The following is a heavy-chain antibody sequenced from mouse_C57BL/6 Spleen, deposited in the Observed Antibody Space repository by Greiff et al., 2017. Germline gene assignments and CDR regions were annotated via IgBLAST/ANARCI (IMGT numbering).Heavy chain of an antibody. CDR1: GYTFTSYW. Sequence: QVQLKQPGAELVKPGASVKLSCKASGYTFTSYWMHWVKQRPGRGLEWIGRIDPNCGGTKYNEKFKSKATLTVDKPSSTAYMQLSSLTSEDSAVYYWARSGYYGSSVYFAYWGQGTTLTVSS. CDR3: ARSGYYGSSVYFAY. CDR2: IDPNCGGT. J-gene: IGHJ2*01. V-gene: IGHV1-72*01. D-gene: IGHD1-1*01.